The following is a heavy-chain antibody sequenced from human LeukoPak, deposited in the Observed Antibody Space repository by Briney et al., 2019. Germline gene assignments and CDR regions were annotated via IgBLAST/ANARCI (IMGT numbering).Heavy chain of an antibody. CDR1: GGSFSGYY. J-gene: IGHJ4*02. Sequence: SETLSLTCAVYGGSFSGYYWSWIRQPPGKGLEWIGEINHSGSTNYNPSLKSRVTISVDTSKNQFSLKLSSVTAADTAVYYCARRADYGSGNYYPSYYFDYWGQGTLVTVSS. V-gene: IGHV4-34*01. CDR2: INHSGST. CDR3: ARRADYGSGNYYPSYYFDY. D-gene: IGHD3-10*01.